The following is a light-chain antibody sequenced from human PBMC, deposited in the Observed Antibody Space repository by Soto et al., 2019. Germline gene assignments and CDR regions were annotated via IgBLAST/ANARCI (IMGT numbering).Light chain of an antibody. Sequence: EIELTQSPGTLSLSPGERATLACWASQGVRSSLLAWYQQKPGHAPRLLIHGASSRATDIPDRFSGSGSVTAFTLTISRLEPEDFAVYYCQQYGSSPNTFGPGTKLEIK. V-gene: IGKV3-20*01. J-gene: IGKJ2*01. CDR2: GAS. CDR3: QQYGSSPNT. CDR1: QGVRSSL.